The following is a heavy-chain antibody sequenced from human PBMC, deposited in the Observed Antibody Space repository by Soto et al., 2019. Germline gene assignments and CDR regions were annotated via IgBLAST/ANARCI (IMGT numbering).Heavy chain of an antibody. CDR1: GGFISSSSYY. D-gene: IGHD3-3*01. CDR2: IYYSGST. Sequence: PSETLSLTCTVSGGFISSSSYYWGWIRQPPGKGLEWIGSIYYSGSTYYNPSLKSRVTISVDTSKNQFSLKLSSVTAADTAVYYCARRGYYDFWSGYYTLSYFDYWGQGTLVTVYS. V-gene: IGHV4-39*01. J-gene: IGHJ4*02. CDR3: ARRGYYDFWSGYYTLSYFDY.